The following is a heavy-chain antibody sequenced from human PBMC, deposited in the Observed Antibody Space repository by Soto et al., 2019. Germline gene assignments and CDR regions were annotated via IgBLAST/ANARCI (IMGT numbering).Heavy chain of an antibody. J-gene: IGHJ4*02. CDR3: ARQIRGYDLCQYFDY. CDR1: GGSISSYY. Sequence: SETLSLTCTVSGGSISSYYWSWIRQPPGKGQEWIGYIYYSGITNYNPSLKSRVTISVDTFKNQFSLKLSSVTAADTAVCYCARQIRGYDLCQYFDYWGQGTLVTVSS. D-gene: IGHD5-12*01. V-gene: IGHV4-59*08. CDR2: IYYSGIT.